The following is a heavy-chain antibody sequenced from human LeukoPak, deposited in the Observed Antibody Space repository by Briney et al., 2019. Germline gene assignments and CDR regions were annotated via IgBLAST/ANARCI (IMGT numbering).Heavy chain of an antibody. CDR2: IYTSGST. D-gene: IGHD3-3*01. V-gene: IGHV4-4*07. Sequence: SETLSLTCTVSGGSISSYYWSWIRQPAGKGLEWIGRIYTSGSTNYNPSLKSRVTMSADTSKNQFSLKLSPVTAADTAVYYCARDAPPVSYYDFWSGYYTGIDSGGDENWFDPWGQGTLVTVSS. J-gene: IGHJ5*02. CDR1: GGSISSYY. CDR3: ARDAPPVSYYDFWSGYYTGIDSGGDENWFDP.